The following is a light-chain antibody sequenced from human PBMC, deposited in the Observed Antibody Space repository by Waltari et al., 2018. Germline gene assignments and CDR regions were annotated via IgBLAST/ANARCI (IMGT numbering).Light chain of an antibody. V-gene: IGLV3-21*02. J-gene: IGLJ1*01. CDR1: AIGIKT. Sequence: SYVLTQPPSVSVAPGRTAGITCGGDAIGIKTVHWYKQRPGQAPILVLYDDSDRPSGIPERFSGSNSGNTATLTISGVEVGDEADYYCQVWDSTNDQCVFGAGTQLTV. CDR3: QVWDSTNDQCV. CDR2: DDS.